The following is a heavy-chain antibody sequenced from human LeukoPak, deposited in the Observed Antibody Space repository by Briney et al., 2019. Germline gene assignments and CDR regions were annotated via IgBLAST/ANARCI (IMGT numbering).Heavy chain of an antibody. J-gene: IGHJ3*02. D-gene: IGHD1-26*01. CDR1: GGSISSSSHY. Sequence: SETLSLTCTVSGGSISSSSHYWGWIRQPPGKGLEWIGSIYYSGSTYYNPSLKSRVTISVDTSKNQFSLKLSSVTAADTAVYYCARQPSGSYRSAAFDIWGQGTMVTVSS. V-gene: IGHV4-39*01. CDR2: IYYSGST. CDR3: ARQPSGSYRSAAFDI.